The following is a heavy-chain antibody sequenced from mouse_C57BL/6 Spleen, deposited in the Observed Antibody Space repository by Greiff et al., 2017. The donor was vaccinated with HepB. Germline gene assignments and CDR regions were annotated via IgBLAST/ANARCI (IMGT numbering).Heavy chain of an antibody. J-gene: IGHJ2*01. CDR2: IDPSDSYT. Sequence: QVQLQQPGAELVMPGASVKLSCKASGYTFTSYWMHWVKQRPGQGLEWIGEIDPSDSYTNYNQKFKGKSTLTVDKSSSTAYMQLSSLTSEDSAVYYCAINITPVVFPGYWGQGTTLTVSS. V-gene: IGHV1-69*01. D-gene: IGHD1-1*01. CDR1: GYTFTSYW. CDR3: AINITPVVFPGY.